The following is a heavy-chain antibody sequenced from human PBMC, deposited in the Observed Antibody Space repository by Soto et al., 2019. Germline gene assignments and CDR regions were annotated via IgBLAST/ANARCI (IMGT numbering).Heavy chain of an antibody. J-gene: IGHJ5*02. CDR1: GGSISSGGYY. V-gene: IGHV4-31*03. CDR3: ARYQLLTNWFDP. Sequence: SETLSLTCTVSGGSISSGGYYWSWIRQHPGKGLEWIGYVYYSGSTYYNPSLKSRVTISVDTSKNQFSLKLSSVTAADTAVYYCARYQLLTNWFDPWGQGTLVTVSS. CDR2: VYYSGST. D-gene: IGHD2-2*01.